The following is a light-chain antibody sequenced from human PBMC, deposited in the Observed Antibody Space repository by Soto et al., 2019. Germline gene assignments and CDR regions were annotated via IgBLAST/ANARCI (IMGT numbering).Light chain of an antibody. CDR1: SANIGAAYN. Sequence: VRTQPRWVCGSLWQVVTISCNGSSANIGAAYNVDWYQQLPGTAPKLLIYGNNNRPSGVPARFSGSKSGTSASLAIAGLQAEDEGDYYCQSYDSSLSGYVFGTGTK. J-gene: IGLJ1*01. CDR2: GNN. CDR3: QSYDSSLSGYV. V-gene: IGLV1-40*01.